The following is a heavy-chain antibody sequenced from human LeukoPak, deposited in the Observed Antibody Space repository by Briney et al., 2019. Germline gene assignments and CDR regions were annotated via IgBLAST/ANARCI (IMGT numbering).Heavy chain of an antibody. Sequence: PGGSLRLSCAASGFTFSSYGMHWVRQAPGKGLEWVAFIRYDGSNKYYADSVKGRFTISRDNSKNTLYPQMNSLRAEDTAVYYCARGTAYYYYYMDVWGKGTTVTVSS. D-gene: IGHD6-13*01. J-gene: IGHJ6*03. CDR2: IRYDGSNK. V-gene: IGHV3-30*02. CDR3: ARGTAYYYYYMDV. CDR1: GFTFSSYG.